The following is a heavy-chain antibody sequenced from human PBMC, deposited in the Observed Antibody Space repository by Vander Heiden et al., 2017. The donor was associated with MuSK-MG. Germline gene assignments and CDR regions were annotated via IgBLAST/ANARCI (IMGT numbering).Heavy chain of an antibody. CDR2: ITTSGGNT. CDR3: AKDGGSGSMPHWFDP. Sequence: EVQLVESGGGWVQPGGSLRLSCAASGFTFSSSAMSWVRQAPGKGLEWVSSITTSGGNTYYGDSVKGRFTISRDSSKNTLYLLMNSLRAEDTAIYYCAKDGGSGSMPHWFDPWGQGTLVTVSS. D-gene: IGHD3-3*01. J-gene: IGHJ5*02. CDR1: GFTFSSSA. V-gene: IGHV3-23*04.